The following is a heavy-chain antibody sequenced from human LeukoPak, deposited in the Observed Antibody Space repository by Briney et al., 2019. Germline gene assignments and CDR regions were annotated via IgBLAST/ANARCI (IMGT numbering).Heavy chain of an antibody. D-gene: IGHD3-22*01. CDR3: ANSGYLAGFDY. J-gene: IGHJ4*02. V-gene: IGHV3-23*01. CDR1: GFTFSSYA. CDR2: ISTSGGST. Sequence: GGSLRLSCAASGFTFSSYAMSWVRQAPGKGLEWVSAISTSGGSTYYADSVKGRFTISRDNSKNTLFLQMNSLRAEDTAVYYCANSGYLAGFDYWGQGTLVTVSS.